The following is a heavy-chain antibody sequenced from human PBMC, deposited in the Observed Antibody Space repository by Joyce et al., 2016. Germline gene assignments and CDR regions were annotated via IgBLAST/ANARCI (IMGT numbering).Heavy chain of an antibody. Sequence: EVQLVESGGGLVKPGGSLRLSCAASGFTFSSYSMSWVRQGPGKGLEWFSSLSSWSSYKKYTDSVKGRFTISRDNAKNSLYLQMNSLRVEDTAGYYCARSSYTNGIFDYWGQGTLVTVSS. J-gene: IGHJ4*02. V-gene: IGHV3-21*01. CDR1: GFTFSSYS. D-gene: IGHD2-8*01. CDR3: ARSSYTNGIFDY. CDR2: LSSWSSYK.